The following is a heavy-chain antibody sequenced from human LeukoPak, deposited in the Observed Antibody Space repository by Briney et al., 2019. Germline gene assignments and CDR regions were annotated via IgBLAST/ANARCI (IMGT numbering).Heavy chain of an antibody. J-gene: IGHJ4*02. CDR1: GFTFSGSA. CDR3: QPRIGSGDH. V-gene: IGHV3-73*01. CDR2: IRSKVNSYAT. Sequence: GGSLRLSCAASGFTFSGSAMHWVRQASWKGLEWVGRIRSKVNSYATTYAASVKGRFTISRDDSENTAYLQMNRLRIEDTAVYYCQPRIGSGDHWGQGTLVSVSS. D-gene: IGHD3-10*01.